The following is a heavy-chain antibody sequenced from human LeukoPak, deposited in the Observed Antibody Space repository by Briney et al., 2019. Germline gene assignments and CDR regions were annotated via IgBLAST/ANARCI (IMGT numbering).Heavy chain of an antibody. J-gene: IGHJ5*02. Sequence: ASVKVSCKASGYTFTSYGISWVRQAPGQGLEWMGWISAYNGNTNYAQKLQGRVTMTTDTSTSTAYMELRSLRSDDTAVYYCATLIFGVATRGSGWFDPWGQGTLVTVSS. CDR3: ATLIFGVATRGSGWFDP. CDR1: GYTFTSYG. CDR2: ISAYNGNT. V-gene: IGHV1-18*01. D-gene: IGHD3-3*01.